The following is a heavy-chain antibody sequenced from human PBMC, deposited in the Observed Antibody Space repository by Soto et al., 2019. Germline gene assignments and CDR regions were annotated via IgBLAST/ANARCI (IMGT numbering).Heavy chain of an antibody. J-gene: IGHJ5*02. Sequence: QVQLQESGPGLVKPSQTLSLTCTVSGGSISSGGYYWSWIRQHPGKGLEWIGYIYYRGSTYYNPSRKSRVTISVDTSKNHFSLKLSSVTAADTAVYYCAGEVDRGVIRRFDPWGQGTLVTVSS. V-gene: IGHV4-31*03. CDR3: AGEVDRGVIRRFDP. CDR2: IYYRGST. D-gene: IGHD3-10*01. CDR1: GGSISSGGYY.